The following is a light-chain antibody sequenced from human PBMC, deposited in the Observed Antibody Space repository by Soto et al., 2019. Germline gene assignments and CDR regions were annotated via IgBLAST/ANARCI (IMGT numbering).Light chain of an antibody. V-gene: IGLV2-14*01. CDR2: DVS. Sequence: QSVLTQPASVSGSPGQSIPISCTGSSSDIGDYKYVSWYKQHPGKAPKLMIYDVSNRPSGVSNRFSGSKSGNTASLTISGLQAEDEADYYCSSYTSTNFVIFGGGTKLTVL. CDR3: SSYTSTNFVI. J-gene: IGLJ2*01. CDR1: SSDIGDYKY.